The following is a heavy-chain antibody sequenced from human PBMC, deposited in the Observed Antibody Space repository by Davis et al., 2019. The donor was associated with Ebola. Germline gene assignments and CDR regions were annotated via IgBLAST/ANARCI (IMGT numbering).Heavy chain of an antibody. J-gene: IGHJ6*02. V-gene: IGHV1-69*04. D-gene: IGHD6-6*01. CDR3: ARDKQLADYYYYGMDV. Sequence: SVKVSCKASGGTFSSYAISWVRQAPGQGLEWMGRIIPILGIANYAQKFQGRVTITADESTSTAYMELSRLRSDDTAVYYCARDKQLADYYYYGMDVWGQGTTVTVSS. CDR1: GGTFSSYA. CDR2: IIPILGIA.